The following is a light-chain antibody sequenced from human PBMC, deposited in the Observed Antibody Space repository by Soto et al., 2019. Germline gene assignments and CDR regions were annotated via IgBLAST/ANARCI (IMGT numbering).Light chain of an antibody. Sequence: EIVLTQSPATLSLSPGETATLSCRASQTVSSYLAWFQQKPGQPPRLLIYDASIKAPGIPARFSGSGSGTDFTLTISRPEPEDSAVYYCHQRSNWPKTFGQGTKVEIK. CDR1: QTVSSY. V-gene: IGKV3-11*01. CDR3: HQRSNWPKT. J-gene: IGKJ1*01. CDR2: DAS.